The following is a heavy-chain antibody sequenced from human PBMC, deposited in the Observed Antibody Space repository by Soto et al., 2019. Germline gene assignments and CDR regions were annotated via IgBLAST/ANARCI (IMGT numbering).Heavy chain of an antibody. J-gene: IGHJ5*02. Sequence: PGESLKISCKGSGYSFTSYWIGWVRQMPGKGLEWMGIIYPGDSDTRYSPSFQGQVTISADKSISTAYLQWSSLKASDTAMYYCARLASLYVFWGGPRQNCFAPGGRGPLVPASS. CDR3: ARLASLYVFWGGPRQNCFAP. D-gene: IGHD3-3*01. CDR2: IYPGDSDT. CDR1: GYSFTSYW. V-gene: IGHV5-51*01.